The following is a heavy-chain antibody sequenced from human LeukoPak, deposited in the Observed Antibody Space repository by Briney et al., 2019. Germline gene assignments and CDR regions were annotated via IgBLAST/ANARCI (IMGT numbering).Heavy chain of an antibody. Sequence: PSETLSLTCSVSGDSITNTIYYWAWVRQPPGKGLEWIGTAYYTGATFYKPSLKSRVTVSADTSRNQFSLSLRSVTAADAAVYYCATIRRYGGNPAYYFDDWGQGTLVTVSS. D-gene: IGHD5-12*01. J-gene: IGHJ4*02. CDR3: ATIRRYGGNPAYYFDD. CDR2: AYYTGAT. V-gene: IGHV4-39*01. CDR1: GDSITNTIYY.